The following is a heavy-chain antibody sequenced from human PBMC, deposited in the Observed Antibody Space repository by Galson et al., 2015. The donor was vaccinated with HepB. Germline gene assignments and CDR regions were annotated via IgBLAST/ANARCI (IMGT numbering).Heavy chain of an antibody. J-gene: IGHJ5*02. CDR2: INPNSGGT. CDR3: ARAHIVVVPAAMWRWFDP. D-gene: IGHD2-2*01. V-gene: IGHV1-2*06. CDR1: GYTFTGYY. Sequence: SCKASGYTFTGYYMHWVRQAPGQGLEWMGRINPNSGGTNYAQKSQGRVTMTRDTSISTAYMELSRLRSDDTAVYYCARAHIVVVPAAMWRWFDPWGQGTLVTVSS.